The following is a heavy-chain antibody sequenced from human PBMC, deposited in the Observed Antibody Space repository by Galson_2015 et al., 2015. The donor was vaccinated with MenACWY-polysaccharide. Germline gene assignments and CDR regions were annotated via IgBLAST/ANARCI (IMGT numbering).Heavy chain of an antibody. J-gene: IGHJ5*02. CDR1: GFTFRNYG. CDR3: ARDVDTSGHYSWFDP. V-gene: IGHV3-33*01. CDR2: LWSDGSRK. Sequence: LRLSCAASGFTFRNYGIHWVRQAPGKGLEWVAVLWSDGSRKYYADSVRGRFTVSRDTSRDTVYLQMDSLRAEDTALYYCARDVDTSGHYSWFDPWGQGTLVTVSS. D-gene: IGHD3-22*01.